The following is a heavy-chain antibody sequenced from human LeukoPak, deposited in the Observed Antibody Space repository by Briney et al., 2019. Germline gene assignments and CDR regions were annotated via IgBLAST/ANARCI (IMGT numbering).Heavy chain of an antibody. D-gene: IGHD2-21*02. CDR2: IIPILGIA. J-gene: IGHJ5*02. V-gene: IGHV1-69*04. Sequence: GASVKVSCKASGGTSSSYTISWVRQAPGQGLEWMGRIIPILGIANYAQKFQGRVTITADKSTSTAYMELSSLRSEDTAVYYCARDPCGGDCYLNWFDPWGQGTLVTVSS. CDR3: ARDPCGGDCYLNWFDP. CDR1: GGTSSSYT.